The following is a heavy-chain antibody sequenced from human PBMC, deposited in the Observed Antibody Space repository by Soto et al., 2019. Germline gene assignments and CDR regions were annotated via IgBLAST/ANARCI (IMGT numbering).Heavy chain of an antibody. Sequence: GGSLRLSCAASGFTFSSYAMSWVRQAPGKGLEWVSAISGSGGSTYYADSVKGRFTISRDNSKNTLYLQMNSLRAEDTAVYYCAKDQFVVVAATAGPEDHYGMDVWGQGTTVTVSS. D-gene: IGHD2-15*01. V-gene: IGHV3-23*01. J-gene: IGHJ6*02. CDR2: ISGSGGST. CDR1: GFTFSSYA. CDR3: AKDQFVVVAATAGPEDHYGMDV.